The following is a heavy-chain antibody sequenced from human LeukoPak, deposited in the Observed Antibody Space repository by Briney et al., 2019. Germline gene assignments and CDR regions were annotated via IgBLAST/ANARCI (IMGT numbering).Heavy chain of an antibody. CDR2: LYHSGST. D-gene: IGHD5-12*01. J-gene: IGHJ4*02. CDR3: ARVSGYHWESFYDY. Sequence: SETLSLTCTVSGYSINSGYYWGWIRQPPGKGLEWIGTLYHSGSTYYNPSLKSRVTISVDTSKNQFSLKLRSVTAADTAVYYCARVSGYHWESFYDYWGQGTLVTVSS. CDR1: GYSINSGYY. V-gene: IGHV4-38-2*02.